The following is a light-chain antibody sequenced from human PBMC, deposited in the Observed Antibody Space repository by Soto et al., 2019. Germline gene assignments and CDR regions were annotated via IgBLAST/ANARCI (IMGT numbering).Light chain of an antibody. Sequence: QAVVTQEPSLTVSPGGTVTLTCGSSTGAVTSGHYHYWFQQQPGQAPRTLIYDTSNKPSWTPARFSGSLLGGKAALTLSGAQPEDEAEYYCLLSYSGARPVVFGGGTKLTVL. CDR1: TGAVTSGHY. J-gene: IGLJ2*01. CDR2: DTS. V-gene: IGLV7-46*01. CDR3: LLSYSGARPVV.